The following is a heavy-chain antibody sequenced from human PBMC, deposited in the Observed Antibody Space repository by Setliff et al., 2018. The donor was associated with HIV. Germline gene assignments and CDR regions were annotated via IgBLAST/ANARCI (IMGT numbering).Heavy chain of an antibody. J-gene: IGHJ6*03. CDR3: ARVGIQLWYPSYYYYYMDV. CDR2: IIPILGIA. D-gene: IGHD5-18*01. CDR1: GGTLSSYA. V-gene: IGHV1-69*10. Sequence: SVKVSCKASGGTLSSYAISWVRQAPGQGLEWMGGIIPILGIANYAQKFQGRVTITADKSTSTAYMELSSLRSEDTAVYYCARVGIQLWYPSYYYYYMDVWGKGTTVTVSS.